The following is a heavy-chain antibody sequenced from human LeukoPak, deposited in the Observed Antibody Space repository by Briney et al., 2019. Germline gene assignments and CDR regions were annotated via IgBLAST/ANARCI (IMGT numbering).Heavy chain of an antibody. Sequence: GGSLRLSCAASGFTFSSYAMHWVRQAPGKGLEWVAVISYDGSNKYYADSVKDRFTISRDNSKNTLYLQMNSLRAEDTAVYYCARDHRATFWSGLDYYYYGMDVWGQGTTVTVSS. CDR3: ARDHRATFWSGLDYYYYGMDV. J-gene: IGHJ6*02. D-gene: IGHD3-3*01. V-gene: IGHV3-30-3*01. CDR1: GFTFSSYA. CDR2: ISYDGSNK.